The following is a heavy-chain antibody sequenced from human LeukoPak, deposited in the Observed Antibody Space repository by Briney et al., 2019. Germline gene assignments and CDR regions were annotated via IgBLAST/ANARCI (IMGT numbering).Heavy chain of an antibody. CDR2: IYYSGST. J-gene: IGHJ6*03. Sequence: SETLSLTCTVSGGSISSYYWSWIRQPPGKGLEWIGHIYYSGSTNYNPSLKSRVTISVDTSKNQFSLKLSSVTAADTAVYYCARGPYCSGGSCYSSHYYYMDVWGKGTTVTVSS. D-gene: IGHD2-15*01. V-gene: IGHV4-59*01. CDR3: ARGPYCSGGSCYSSHYYYMDV. CDR1: GGSISSYY.